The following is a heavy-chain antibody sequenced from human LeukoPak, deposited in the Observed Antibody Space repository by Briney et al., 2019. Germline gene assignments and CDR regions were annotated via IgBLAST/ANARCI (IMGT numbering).Heavy chain of an antibody. CDR2: IYSGGST. CDR1: GFTVSSNY. Sequence: GGSLRLSCAASGFTVSSNYMSWVRQAPGKGLEWVSVIYSGGSTYYADSVKGRVTISRDNSKNTLYLQMNSLRAEDTAVYYCARGRSQVAGNEGWFDPWGQGTLVTVSS. V-gene: IGHV3-53*01. J-gene: IGHJ5*02. D-gene: IGHD6-19*01. CDR3: ARGRSQVAGNEGWFDP.